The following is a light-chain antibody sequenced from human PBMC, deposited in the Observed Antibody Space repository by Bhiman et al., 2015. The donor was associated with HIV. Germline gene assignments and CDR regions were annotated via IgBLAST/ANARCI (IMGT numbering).Light chain of an antibody. V-gene: IGLV3-1*01. CDR2: QDS. J-gene: IGLJ1*01. CDR1: RLGDKY. Sequence: SYELTQTPSVSVSPGQTAIITCSGDRLGDKYACWYQQKPGQSPVLVIYQDSTRPSGIPERFSGSNSGNTATLTISGTQAMDEADYYCQAWDSSTGVFGTGTKVTVL. CDR3: QAWDSSTGV.